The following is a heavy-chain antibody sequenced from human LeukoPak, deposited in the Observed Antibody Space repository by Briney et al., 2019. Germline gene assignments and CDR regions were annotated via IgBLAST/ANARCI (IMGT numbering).Heavy chain of an antibody. V-gene: IGHV1-18*01. CDR2: ISAYNGNT. CDR3: ARPILNYYDSSGYYDY. D-gene: IGHD3-22*01. CDR1: GYTFTSYG. J-gene: IGHJ4*02. Sequence: ASVKVSCKASGYTFTSYGISWVRQAPGQGLEWMGWISAYNGNTNYAQKLQGRVTMTTDTSTSTAYMELRSLRSDDTAVYYCARPILNYYDSSGYYDYWGQGTLVTVSS.